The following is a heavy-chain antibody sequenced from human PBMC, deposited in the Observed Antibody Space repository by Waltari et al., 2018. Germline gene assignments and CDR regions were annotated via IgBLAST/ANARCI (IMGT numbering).Heavy chain of an antibody. J-gene: IGHJ3*02. D-gene: IGHD6-19*01. CDR2: VFHDGSS. CDR1: GYSISSGYS. V-gene: IGHV4-38-2*01. Sequence: QVQLQESGPGLVKPPETLSLTCSVSGYSISSGYSWGWLRRPPGKGLEWIAAVFHDGSSFYNPSLKSRLTISVDKSNNQLSLNLDSVTAADTAVYYCARKVSGWTLDAFDIWGRGTMVTVSS. CDR3: ARKVSGWTLDAFDI.